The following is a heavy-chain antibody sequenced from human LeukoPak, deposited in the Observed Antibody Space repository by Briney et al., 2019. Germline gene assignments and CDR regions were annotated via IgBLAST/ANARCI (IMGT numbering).Heavy chain of an antibody. V-gene: IGHV4-4*07. J-gene: IGHJ4*02. CDR1: GGSISGYY. Sequence: SETLSLTCTVSGGSISGYYWTWMRQPAGRGLEWIGRIYSSDSIYSNPSLESRVTISSDASNNQFSLKLTSVTAADTAVYYCARGTEMTIIAGHYSFDQWGRGTLVSVSS. CDR2: IYSSDSI. CDR3: ARGTEMTIIAGHYSFDQ. D-gene: IGHD5-24*01.